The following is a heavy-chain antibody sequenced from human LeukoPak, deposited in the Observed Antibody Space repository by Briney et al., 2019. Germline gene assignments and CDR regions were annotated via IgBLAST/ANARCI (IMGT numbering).Heavy chain of an antibody. CDR3: ARGFCSGGSCPQDAFDI. J-gene: IGHJ3*02. Sequence: ASVKVSCKASRHMFTGYYMHWVRQGPGQGLEWMGIISPSGGSTNYAQRFQGRVTMTRDTSKSTVYMELSSLRSDDTAVFYCARGFCSGGSCPQDAFDIWGQGTMVTVSS. CDR2: ISPSGGST. V-gene: IGHV1-46*01. CDR1: RHMFTGYY. D-gene: IGHD2-15*01.